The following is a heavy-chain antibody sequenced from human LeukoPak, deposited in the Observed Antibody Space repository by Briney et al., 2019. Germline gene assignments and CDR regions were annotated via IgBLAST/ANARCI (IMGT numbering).Heavy chain of an antibody. CDR3: AKSNGYGLVDI. J-gene: IGHJ3*02. D-gene: IGHD3-10*01. CDR2: IYYTGNT. Sequence: PSETLSLTRTVSGGSISTYYWSWIRQPPGKRLEWIGCIYYTGNTNYNPSLKSRVTMSVDTSKNQFSLKLNSVTAADTAVYYCAKSNGYGLVDIWGQGTMVTVSS. V-gene: IGHV4-59*12. CDR1: GGSISTYY.